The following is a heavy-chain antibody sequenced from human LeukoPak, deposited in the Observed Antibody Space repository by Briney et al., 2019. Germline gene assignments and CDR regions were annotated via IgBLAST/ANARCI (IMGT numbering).Heavy chain of an antibody. J-gene: IGHJ4*02. V-gene: IGHV3-53*01. CDR3: ARVAFRSSAYISGIEY. D-gene: IGHD1-14*01. CDR2: IYSGGST. Sequence: GGSMRLSCAASGFIVSSSYMSWVRQAPGKGLEWVSVIYSGGSTNYADSVKGRFTISRDNSKNTLYLQMNSLRGEDTAVYYCARVAFRSSAYISGIEYWGQGTLVTVSS. CDR1: GFIVSSSY.